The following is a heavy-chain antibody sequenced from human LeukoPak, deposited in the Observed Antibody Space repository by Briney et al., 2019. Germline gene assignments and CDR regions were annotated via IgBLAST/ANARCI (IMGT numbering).Heavy chain of an antibody. V-gene: IGHV3-66*02. Sequence: GGSLRLSCAASGFTVSSNYMSWVRQAPGKGLEWVSVIYSGGSTYYADSVKGRFTISRDNSKNTLYLQMNSLRAEDTAVYYCARYFYSSSSFDIWGQGTMVTVSS. J-gene: IGHJ3*02. CDR3: ARYFYSSSSFDI. D-gene: IGHD6-13*01. CDR2: IYSGGST. CDR1: GFTVSSNY.